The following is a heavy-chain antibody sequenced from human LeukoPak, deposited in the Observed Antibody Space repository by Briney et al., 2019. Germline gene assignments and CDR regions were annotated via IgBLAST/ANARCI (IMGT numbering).Heavy chain of an antibody. CDR3: ASIDSSGWYWGLIYYYMDV. V-gene: IGHV1-69*13. D-gene: IGHD6-19*01. J-gene: IGHJ6*03. Sequence: ASVKVSCKASGGTFSSYAMSWVRQAPGQGLEWMGGIIPIFGTANYAQKFQGRVTITADESTSTAYMELSSLRSEDTAVYYCASIDSSGWYWGLIYYYMDVWGRGTTVTVSS. CDR2: IIPIFGTA. CDR1: GGTFSSYA.